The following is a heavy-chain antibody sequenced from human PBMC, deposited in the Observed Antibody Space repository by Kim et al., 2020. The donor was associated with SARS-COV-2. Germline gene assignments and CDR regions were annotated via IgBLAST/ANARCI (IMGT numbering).Heavy chain of an antibody. V-gene: IGHV1-18*04. J-gene: IGHJ5*02. D-gene: IGHD6-19*01. CDR3: ARDLMRGAAVAGTEGTWFDP. CDR1: GYTFTSYG. Sequence: ASVKVSCKASGYTFTSYGISWVRQAPGQGLEWMGWISAYNGNTNYAQKLQGRVTMTTDTSTSTAYMELRSLRSDDTAVYYCARDLMRGAAVAGTEGTWFDPWGQGTLVTVSS. CDR2: ISAYNGNT.